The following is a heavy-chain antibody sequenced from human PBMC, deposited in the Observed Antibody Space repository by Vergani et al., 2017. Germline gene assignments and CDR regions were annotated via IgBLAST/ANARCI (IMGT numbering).Heavy chain of an antibody. Sequence: QVQLVQSGAEVKKPGSSVKVSCKASGGTFSSYTISWVRQAPGQGLEWMGGFDPEDGETIYAQKFQGRVTMTEDTSTDTAYMELSSLRSEDTAVYYCATARGAVAGTAEYFQHWGQGTLVTVSS. CDR2: FDPEDGET. D-gene: IGHD6-19*01. CDR1: GGTFSSYT. V-gene: IGHV1-24*01. CDR3: ATARGAVAGTAEYFQH. J-gene: IGHJ1*01.